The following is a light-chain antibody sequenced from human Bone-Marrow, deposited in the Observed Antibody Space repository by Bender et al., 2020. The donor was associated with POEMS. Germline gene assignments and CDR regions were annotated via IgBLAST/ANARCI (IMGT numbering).Light chain of an antibody. Sequence: QSVLTQPPSVSGAPGQRVSISCSGTTSNIGAATSVHWYQQFPGKAPQLLISDGSTRPSGIPARVSVSRSDSSAFLVITGLQAGDDADYFCQAYDSGLGSVVFGGGTKLTVL. J-gene: IGLJ2*01. CDR1: TSNIGAATS. V-gene: IGLV1-40*01. CDR2: DGS. CDR3: QAYDSGLGSVV.